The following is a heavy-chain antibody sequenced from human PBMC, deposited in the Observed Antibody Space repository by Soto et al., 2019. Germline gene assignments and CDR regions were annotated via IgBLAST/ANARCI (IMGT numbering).Heavy chain of an antibody. CDR3: ARGGASVSYYLLDY. V-gene: IGHV1-8*01. Sequence: QVQLVQSGAEVKKPGASVKVSCKASGNTFTSYDINWVRQATGHGLEWLGWINPNSGNMGYEPKFEGRVTMTRETAIRTADMEVSRLRSDDTAVYYCARGGASVSYYLLDYWGQGTLVTVSS. CDR2: INPNSGNM. J-gene: IGHJ4*02. CDR1: GNTFTSYD. D-gene: IGHD3-10*01.